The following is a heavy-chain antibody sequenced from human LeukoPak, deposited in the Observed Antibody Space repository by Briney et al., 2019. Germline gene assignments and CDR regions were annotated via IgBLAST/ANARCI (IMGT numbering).Heavy chain of an antibody. V-gene: IGHV1-18*01. D-gene: IGHD3-3*01. Sequence: ASVKVSCKASVYTFTSYGISWVRQAPGQGLEWMGWISAYNGNTNYAQKLQGRVTMTTDTSTSTAYMELRSLRSDDTAVYYCARAGTYDFWSGYLRGHFDYWGQGTLVTVSS. CDR3: ARAGTYDFWSGYLRGHFDY. CDR2: ISAYNGNT. J-gene: IGHJ4*02. CDR1: VYTFTSYG.